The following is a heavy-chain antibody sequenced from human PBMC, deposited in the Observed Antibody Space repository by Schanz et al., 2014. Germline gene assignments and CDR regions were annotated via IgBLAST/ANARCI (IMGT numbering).Heavy chain of an antibody. CDR3: AYPRVGHSSGFDF. D-gene: IGHD3-22*01. CDR2: ISGDSDYI. V-gene: IGHV3-21*01. Sequence: EVRLVESGGGLVKPGGSLRLSCEASGFAFSTSSMNWVRQAPGKGLEWVSSISGDSDYIYYADSVKGRFTISRDNAKRSLYLRMNRLRVDDTAVYYCAYPRVGHSSGFDFWGQGSLVTVSS. CDR1: GFAFSTSS. J-gene: IGHJ4*02.